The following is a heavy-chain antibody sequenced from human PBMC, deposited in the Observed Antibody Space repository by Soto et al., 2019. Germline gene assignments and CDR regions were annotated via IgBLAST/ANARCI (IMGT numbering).Heavy chain of an antibody. Sequence: PFETLSLTCTFSGGSISSGGYYWSWIRQHPGKGLEWIGYIYYSGSTYYNPSLKSRVTISVDTSKNQFSLKLSSVTAADTAVYYCARNPRRRIVEGPLIDYWGQGTLVTVSS. CDR1: GGSISSGGYY. CDR2: IYYSGST. V-gene: IGHV4-31*03. D-gene: IGHD3-22*01. J-gene: IGHJ4*02. CDR3: ARNPRRRIVEGPLIDY.